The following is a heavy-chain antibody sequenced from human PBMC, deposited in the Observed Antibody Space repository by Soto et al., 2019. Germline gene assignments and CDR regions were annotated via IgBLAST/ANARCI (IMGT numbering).Heavy chain of an antibody. CDR2: IIPILGIA. J-gene: IGHJ6*03. CDR1: GGTFSSYT. D-gene: IGHD6-13*01. CDR3: ASPTSKQHGNMDV. V-gene: IGHV1-69*02. Sequence: QVQLVQSGAEVKKPGSSVTVSCKASGGTFSSYTISWVRQAPGQGLEWMGRIIPILGIANYAQKFQGRVTSTADKSTSTAYMELSTLRSEDTAVYYCASPTSKQHGNMDVWCKGTTVTVSS.